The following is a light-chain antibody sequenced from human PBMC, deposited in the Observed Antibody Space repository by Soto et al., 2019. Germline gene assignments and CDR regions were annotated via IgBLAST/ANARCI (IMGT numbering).Light chain of an antibody. V-gene: IGKV1-12*01. CDR1: QGVSDW. Sequence: DIPLTHSPSSVSASLTRCVTIXRLPSQGVSDWVAWYQQKPGEAPKLLTYGSSSLLSGVPSRFSGSGSGTEFTLTINSLQPEDFATYYCQQVNSYPPPLTFGGGTKVDIK. CDR3: QQVNSYPPPLT. CDR2: GSS. J-gene: IGKJ4*01.